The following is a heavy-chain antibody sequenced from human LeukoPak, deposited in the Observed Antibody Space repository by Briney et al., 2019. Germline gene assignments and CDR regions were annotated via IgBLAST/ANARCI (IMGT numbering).Heavy chain of an antibody. CDR3: AKDSSGWSGLVAFDI. D-gene: IGHD6-19*01. J-gene: IGHJ3*02. V-gene: IGHV3-30*02. CDR1: GSTFSSYG. CDR2: IRYDGSNK. Sequence: GGSLRLSCAASGSTFSSYGMHWVRQAPGKGLEWVAFIRYDGSNKYYADSVKGRFTISRDNSKNTLYLQMNSLRAEDTAVYYCAKDSSGWSGLVAFDIWGQGTMVTVSS.